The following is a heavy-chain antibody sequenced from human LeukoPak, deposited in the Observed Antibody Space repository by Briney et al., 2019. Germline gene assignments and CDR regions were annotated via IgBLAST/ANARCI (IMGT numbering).Heavy chain of an antibody. CDR1: GFTFSSYA. CDR2: ISGSGGST. Sequence: PGGSLRLSCAASGFTFSSYAMSWVRQAPGKGLERVSAISGSGGSTYYADSVKGRFTISRDNSKNTLYLQMNSLRAEDTAVYYCAKDPRGYSYAKGGDYWGQGTLVTVSS. D-gene: IGHD5-18*01. V-gene: IGHV3-23*01. CDR3: AKDPRGYSYAKGGDY. J-gene: IGHJ4*02.